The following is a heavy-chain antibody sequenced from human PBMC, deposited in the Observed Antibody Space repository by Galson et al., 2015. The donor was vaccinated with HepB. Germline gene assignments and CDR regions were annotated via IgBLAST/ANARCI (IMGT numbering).Heavy chain of an antibody. Sequence: SLRLSCAASGFTFGSYAMSWVRQAPGKGLEWVSAISGSGGSTYYADSVKGRFTISRDNSKNTLYLQMNSLRAEDTAVYYCAKGYSSSWYNFDYWGQGTLVTVSS. V-gene: IGHV3-23*01. CDR3: AKGYSSSWYNFDY. CDR2: ISGSGGST. D-gene: IGHD6-13*01. J-gene: IGHJ4*02. CDR1: GFTFGSYA.